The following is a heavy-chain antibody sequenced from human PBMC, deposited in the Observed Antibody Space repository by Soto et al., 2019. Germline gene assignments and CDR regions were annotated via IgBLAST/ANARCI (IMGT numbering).Heavy chain of an antibody. CDR3: ASAHAGAHITAAVH. V-gene: IGHV4-30-2*01. D-gene: IGHD6-13*01. J-gene: IGHJ4*02. CDR2: VYHRGST. Sequence: PSETLSLTCAVSGGSISSSGYSWSWIRQPPGKGLEWVGYVYHRGSTYYNPSLTSPVTISVDRSKNQLSLKLSSVTAADTAVYYCASAHAGAHITAAVHWGQGTLVTVSS. CDR1: GGSISSSGYS.